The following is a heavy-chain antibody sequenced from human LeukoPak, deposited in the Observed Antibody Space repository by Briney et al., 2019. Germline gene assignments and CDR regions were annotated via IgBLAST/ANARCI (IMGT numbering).Heavy chain of an antibody. D-gene: IGHD2/OR15-2a*01. J-gene: IGHJ5*02. CDR2: FDPEDGET. V-gene: IGHV1-24*01. Sequence: ASVKVFCKVSGYTLTELSMHWVRQAPGKGLEWMGGFDPEDGETIYAQKLQGRVTMTEDTSTDTAYMELSSLRSEDTAVYYCAMELFWLPYFYNWFDPWGQGTLVTVSS. CDR1: GYTLTELS. CDR3: AMELFWLPYFYNWFDP.